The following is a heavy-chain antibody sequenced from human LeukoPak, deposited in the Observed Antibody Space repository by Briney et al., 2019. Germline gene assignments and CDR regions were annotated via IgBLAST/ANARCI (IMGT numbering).Heavy chain of an antibody. Sequence: GGSLRLSCAASGFTFSSYSMNWVRQAPGKGLEWVSSISSSSSYIYYADSVKGRFTIPRDNSKNTLYLQMNSLRAEDTAVYYCAKGRRNKWGLLPPYWGQGTLVTVSS. CDR2: ISSSSSYI. V-gene: IGHV3-21*04. J-gene: IGHJ4*02. CDR1: GFTFSSYS. CDR3: AKGRRNKWGLLPPY. D-gene: IGHD1-26*01.